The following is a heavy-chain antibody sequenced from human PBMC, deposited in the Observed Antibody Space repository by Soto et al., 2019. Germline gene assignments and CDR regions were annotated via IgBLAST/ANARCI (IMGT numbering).Heavy chain of an antibody. V-gene: IGHV3-74*03. CDR3: GPLGNFGVVMGH. CDR2: ISRDGIGT. D-gene: IGHD3-3*01. J-gene: IGHJ4*02. CDR1: LFTVSTYC. Sequence: GGSLRLSCAASLFTVSTYCMHWVRQAPGKGLVWVSRISRDGIGTTYAESVKGRFTISRDNTKNTLSLQMNSLRVEDTAVYYCGPLGNFGVVMGHWGQGTLVIVSS.